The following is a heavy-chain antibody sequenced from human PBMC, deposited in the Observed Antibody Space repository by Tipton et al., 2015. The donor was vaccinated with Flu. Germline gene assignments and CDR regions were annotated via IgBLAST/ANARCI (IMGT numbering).Heavy chain of an antibody. CDR3: ARDAGSGSYYQPFDY. CDR1: GYTFTSYY. D-gene: IGHD1-26*01. J-gene: IGHJ4*02. V-gene: IGHV1-46*01. CDR2: INPSGGST. Sequence: LVKPGAEVKKPGASVKVSCKASGYTFTSYYMHWVRQAPGQGLEWMGIINPSGGSTSYAQKFQGRVTMTRDTSTSTVYMELSSLRSEDTAVYYCARDAGSGSYYQPFDYWGQGTLVTVSS.